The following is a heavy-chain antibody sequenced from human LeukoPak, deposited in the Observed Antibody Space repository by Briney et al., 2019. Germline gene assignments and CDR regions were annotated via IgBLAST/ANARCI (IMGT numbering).Heavy chain of an antibody. CDR3: AKDDSAVGDFTLGY. J-gene: IGHJ4*02. Sequence: GGSLRLSCAASGFTFSSYAMSWVRQAPGKGLEWVPAISGSGGSTYYADSVKGRFTISRDNSKNTLYLQMNSLRAEDTAVYYCAKDDSAVGDFTLGYWGQGTLATVSS. V-gene: IGHV3-23*01. CDR2: ISGSGGST. CDR1: GFTFSSYA. D-gene: IGHD3-16*01.